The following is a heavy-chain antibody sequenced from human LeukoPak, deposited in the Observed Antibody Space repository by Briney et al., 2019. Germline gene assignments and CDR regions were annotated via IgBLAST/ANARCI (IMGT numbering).Heavy chain of an antibody. V-gene: IGHV1-2*02. D-gene: IGHD6-13*01. Sequence: ASVKVSCKASGYTFTAYYMHWVRQAPGQGLEWMGWINPNSGGTNYAQKFQGRVTMTRDTSINTAYMELNRLTSDDTAVYYCTTNFYSNSWSLTDWGQGTLVTVSS. CDR1: GYTFTAYY. CDR2: INPNSGGT. J-gene: IGHJ4*02. CDR3: TTNFYSNSWSLTD.